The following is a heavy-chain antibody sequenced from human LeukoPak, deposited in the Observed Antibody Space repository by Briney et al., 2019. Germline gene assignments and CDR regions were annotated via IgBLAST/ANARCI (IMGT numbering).Heavy chain of an antibody. CDR2: IYYSGST. J-gene: IGHJ5*02. CDR1: GGSISSYY. V-gene: IGHV4-59*01. D-gene: IGHD2-2*01. Sequence: SETLSLTCTVSGGSISSYYWSWIRQPPGKGLEWIGYIYYSGSTNYNPSLKSRVTISVDTSKNQFSLKLSSVTAADTAVYYCARVAQDQYCSSTSCLQNWFDPWGQGTLVTVSS. CDR3: ARVAQDQYCSSTSCLQNWFDP.